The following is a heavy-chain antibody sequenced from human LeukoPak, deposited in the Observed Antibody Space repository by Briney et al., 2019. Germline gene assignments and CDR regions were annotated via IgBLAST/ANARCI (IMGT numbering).Heavy chain of an antibody. V-gene: IGHV1-2*04. CDR3: GRENERKRAWWSGYNFDP. D-gene: IGHD3-3*01. CDR1: GYTFTCYY. CDR2: INPNSGGT. Sequence: ASVKVSCQASGYTFTCYYIHWVRQPPGPGLEWMGWINPNSGGTHYAQKFQGWVTMARDTSISTAYMERSRLRSDDTAVYYCGRENERKRAWWSGYNFDPWGQGTLVTVSS. J-gene: IGHJ5*02.